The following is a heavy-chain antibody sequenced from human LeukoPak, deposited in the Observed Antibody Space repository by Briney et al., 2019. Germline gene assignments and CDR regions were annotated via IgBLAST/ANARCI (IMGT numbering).Heavy chain of an antibody. CDR3: ARGGKVRFLEWFRHPQIDY. CDR2: INPSSGGT. V-gene: IGHV1-2*06. Sequence: ASVKVSCKASGYTFTGYYMHWVRQAPGQGLEWMGRINPSSGGTNYAQKFQGRVTMTRDTSISTAYMELSRLRSDDTAVYYCARGGKVRFLEWFRHPQIDYWGQGTLVTVSS. CDR1: GYTFTGYY. D-gene: IGHD3-3*01. J-gene: IGHJ4*02.